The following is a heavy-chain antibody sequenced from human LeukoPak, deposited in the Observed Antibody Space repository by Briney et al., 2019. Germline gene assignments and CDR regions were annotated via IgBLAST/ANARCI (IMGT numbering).Heavy chain of an antibody. CDR3: AKIPQVATVTVPYFDH. CDR2: TRKKTNSYTT. V-gene: IGHV3-72*01. D-gene: IGHD2-21*01. CDR1: GFTFSDHY. Sequence: GGSLRLSRAASGFTFSDHYMDWVRQAPGKGLEWVGRTRKKTNSYTTEYAASVKGRFTISRDDSRNSLYLQMNSLKAEDTAVYYCAKIPQVATVTVPYFDHWGQGTLVTVSS. J-gene: IGHJ4*02.